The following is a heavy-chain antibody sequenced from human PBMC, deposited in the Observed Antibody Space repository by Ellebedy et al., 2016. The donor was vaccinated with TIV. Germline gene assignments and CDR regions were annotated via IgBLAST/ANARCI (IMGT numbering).Heavy chain of an antibody. D-gene: IGHD2-2*01. Sequence: GSLRLSCTVSGASMTSYYWSWIRQPPGKGLEYIGYNYFTGGTNYNPSLRSRATISLDTSKNQFSLRLNSVTAADTAIYYCARGVVVAAGYPFFEHWGQGTLITVSS. CDR2: NYFTGGT. CDR1: GASMTSYY. V-gene: IGHV4-59*01. CDR3: ARGVVVAAGYPFFEH. J-gene: IGHJ4*02.